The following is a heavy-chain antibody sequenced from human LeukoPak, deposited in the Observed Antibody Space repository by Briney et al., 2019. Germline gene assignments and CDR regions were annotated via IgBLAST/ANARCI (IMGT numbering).Heavy chain of an antibody. CDR2: ISAYNGNT. J-gene: IGHJ4*02. CDR3: ARDSSNFGEILVYPFDY. Sequence: ASVKVSCKASGYIFTSHGITWVRQAPGQGLEWMGWISAYNGNTYYAQEFQGRVTMTTEEATNTAYMELRSLRSDDTAVYYCARDSSNFGEILVYPFDYWGQGTLVTVSS. CDR1: GYIFTSHG. V-gene: IGHV1-18*04. D-gene: IGHD3-10*01.